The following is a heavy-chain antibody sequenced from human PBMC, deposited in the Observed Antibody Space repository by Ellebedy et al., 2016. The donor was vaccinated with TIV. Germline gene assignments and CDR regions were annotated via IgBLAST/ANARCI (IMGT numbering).Heavy chain of an antibody. D-gene: IGHD4-17*01. V-gene: IGHV3-23*01. CDR2: IHCSGGST. CDR3: AKDLYGDRGGALDY. Sequence: GGSLRLSXAATGFTFSSYAMSWVRQAPGNGLEWVSAIHCSGGSTYYADSVKGRFTISRDNSKNTLYLQMNSLRAEDTAVYHCAKDLYGDRGGALDYWGQGTLVTVSS. CDR1: GFTFSSYA. J-gene: IGHJ4*02.